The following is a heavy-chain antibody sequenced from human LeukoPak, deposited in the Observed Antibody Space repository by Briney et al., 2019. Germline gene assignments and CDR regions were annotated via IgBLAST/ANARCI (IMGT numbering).Heavy chain of an antibody. CDR2: ISPYNGNA. V-gene: IGHV1-18*01. CDR1: GYIFTSYG. J-gene: IGHJ4*02. D-gene: IGHD1-7*01. CDR3: AREGKTGTKLFDY. Sequence: ASVKVSCKASGYIFTSYGISWVRQAPGQGLEWMRWISPYNGNANHAQKLQGRVTMTTDTSMNTAYMELRSLRSDDTAVYYCAREGKTGTKLFDYWGQGTLVTVSS.